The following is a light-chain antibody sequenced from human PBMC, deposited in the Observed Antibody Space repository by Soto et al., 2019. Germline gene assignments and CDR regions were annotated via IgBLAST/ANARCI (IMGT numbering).Light chain of an antibody. J-gene: IGKJ5*01. CDR2: AAS. CDR1: QGISSW. V-gene: IGKV1-12*01. CDR3: QQANSFLRRIT. Sequence: DIQMTQSPSSVSASVGDRVTITCRASQGISSWLARYQQKPGKAPKLLIYAASSLQSGVPSRFSGSGSGTDFTLTISSLQPEDFATYYCQQANSFLRRITFGQGTRLEIK.